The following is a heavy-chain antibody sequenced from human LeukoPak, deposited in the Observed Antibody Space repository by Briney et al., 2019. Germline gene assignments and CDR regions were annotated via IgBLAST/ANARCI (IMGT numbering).Heavy chain of an antibody. CDR2: ISSSSDYI. V-gene: IGHV3-21*01. J-gene: IGHJ5*02. Sequence: GGSLRLSCAASEFTFSSYNMNWVRQAPGKGLEWVSSISSSSDYIYYADSVKGRFTISRDNAKNSLYLQMRSLRAEDTAVYYCARGKTSQNIVTRKTYNWFDPWGQGTLVTVSS. CDR3: ARGKTSQNIVTRKTYNWFDP. D-gene: IGHD2/OR15-2a*01. CDR1: EFTFSSYN.